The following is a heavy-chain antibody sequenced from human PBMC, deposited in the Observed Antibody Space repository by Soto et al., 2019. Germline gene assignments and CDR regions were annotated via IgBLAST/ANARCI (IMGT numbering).Heavy chain of an antibody. CDR3: TRANWYSEY. D-gene: IGHD7-27*01. J-gene: IGHJ4*02. CDR2: IYYNGNT. CDR1: GGSISNHY. Sequence: QVQLQESGPGLVKPSETPSLTCTVSGGSISNHYWSWFRQPPGKGLEWIGYIYYNGNTNYNPSLKSRVTMSVDTSKNQISLKLSSVTAADTAVYYCTRANWYSEYWGQGTLVTVSS. V-gene: IGHV4-59*11.